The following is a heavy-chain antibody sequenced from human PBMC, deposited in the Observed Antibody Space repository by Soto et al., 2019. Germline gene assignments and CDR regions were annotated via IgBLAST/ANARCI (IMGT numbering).Heavy chain of an antibody. CDR1: GGSFSGYY. J-gene: IGHJ4*02. D-gene: IGHD6-13*01. CDR2: INHSGST. Sequence: QVQLQQWGAGLLKPSETLSLTCAVYGGSFSGYYWSWIRQPPGKGLEWIGEINHSGSTNYNPSLKSRVTISVDTSKNQFSLKLSSVTAADTAVYYCAEGYSSSWTIDYWGQGTLVTVSS. V-gene: IGHV4-34*01. CDR3: AEGYSSSWTIDY.